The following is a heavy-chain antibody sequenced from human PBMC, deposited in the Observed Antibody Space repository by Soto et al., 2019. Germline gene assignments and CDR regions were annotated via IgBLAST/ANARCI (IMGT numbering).Heavy chain of an antibody. CDR1: AGSMRNYY. D-gene: IGHD2-15*01. V-gene: IGHV4-59*01. CDR2: VDDSGTT. Sequence: QVQLQQSGPGLVKPSETLSLTCSVSAGSMRNYYWSWIRQPPGKGLEWIGNVDDSGTTKYNPSLRSRVTRSVDTSTNQFPLKLSSVIAADTAVYYCSRDVSCSGGSCYPTDWFDPWGQGTLVTVSS. J-gene: IGHJ5*02. CDR3: SRDVSCSGGSCYPTDWFDP.